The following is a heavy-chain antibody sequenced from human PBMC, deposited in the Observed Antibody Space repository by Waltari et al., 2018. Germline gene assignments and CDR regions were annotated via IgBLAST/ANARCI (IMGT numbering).Heavy chain of an antibody. J-gene: IGHJ6*02. CDR2: IIASGGIP. CDR3: AKDQRVAPTSLPNYYYGMDV. Sequence: EVQLLESGGGLVQPGGSLRLSCAASRFTLSDYERDGCRQGPGKGLEWVSSIIASGGIPYYVDSWKGRITISRDNSRNTVFLQINSLRAEDTAIYYCAKDQRVAPTSLPNYYYGMDVWGQGTTVTVSS. D-gene: IGHD1-1*01. V-gene: IGHV3-23*01. CDR1: RFTLSDYE.